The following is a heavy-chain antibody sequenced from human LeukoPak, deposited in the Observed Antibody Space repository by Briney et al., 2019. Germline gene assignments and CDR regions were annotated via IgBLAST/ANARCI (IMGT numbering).Heavy chain of an antibody. V-gene: IGHV1-46*01. J-gene: IGHJ6*03. Sequence: ASVKVSCKASGYTFTSYYMHWVRQAPGQGLEWMGLINPSGGSTSYAQKFQGRVTMTRDTSTSTVYMELSSLRSEDTAVYYCARDQSRYYYYMDVWGKGTTVTVSS. CDR1: GYTFTSYY. CDR2: INPSGGST. CDR3: ARDQSRYYYYMDV.